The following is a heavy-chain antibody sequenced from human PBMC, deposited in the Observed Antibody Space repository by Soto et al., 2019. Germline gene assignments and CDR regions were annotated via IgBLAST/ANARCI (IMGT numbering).Heavy chain of an antibody. Sequence: QVQLVESGGGVIQPGRSLRLSCAASGFTFSNYDMHWVRQAPGKGLEWVAVISYDGSNKYYADSVRGRFTISRDNSKSTLYLQMNSLRADDTAVYYCAKAAATYYCSGGYCYNYYFDSWGQGTLVTVSS. V-gene: IGHV3-30*18. CDR1: GFTFSNYD. D-gene: IGHD2-15*01. J-gene: IGHJ4*02. CDR2: ISYDGSNK. CDR3: AKAAATYYCSGGYCYNYYFDS.